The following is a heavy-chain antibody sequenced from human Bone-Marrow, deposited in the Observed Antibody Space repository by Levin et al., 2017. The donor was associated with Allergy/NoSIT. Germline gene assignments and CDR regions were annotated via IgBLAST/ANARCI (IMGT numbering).Heavy chain of an antibody. CDR3: ARDRGGNSGNFDK. D-gene: IGHD5-12*01. CDR1: GFTFSNYN. Sequence: GESLKISCEAFGFTFSNYNMNWVRQAPGKGLEWVASISGRSSYIYYADALKGRFTISRDNANNSLSLEMNSLRAEDTAVYFCARDRGGNSGNFDKWGQGTLVTVSS. J-gene: IGHJ4*02. CDR2: ISGRSSYI. V-gene: IGHV3-21*01.